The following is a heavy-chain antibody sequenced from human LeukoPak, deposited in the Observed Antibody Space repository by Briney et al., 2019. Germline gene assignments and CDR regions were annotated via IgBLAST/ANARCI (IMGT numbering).Heavy chain of an antibody. CDR2: IYSGGST. Sequence: GGSLRLSCAASGFTVSSNYMSWVRQAPGKGLEWVSVIYSGGSTYYADSVKGRFTISRDNSKNTLYLQMNSLRAEDTAVYYCASKGSIAARHGFDYWGQGTLVTVCS. CDR1: GFTVSSNY. V-gene: IGHV3-66*02. CDR3: ASKGSIAARHGFDY. J-gene: IGHJ4*02. D-gene: IGHD6-6*01.